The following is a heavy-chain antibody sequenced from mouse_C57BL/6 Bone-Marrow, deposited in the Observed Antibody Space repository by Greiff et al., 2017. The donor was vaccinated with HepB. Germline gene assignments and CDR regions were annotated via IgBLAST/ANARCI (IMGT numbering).Heavy chain of an antibody. V-gene: IGHV1-50*01. J-gene: IGHJ2*01. CDR1: GYTFTSYW. D-gene: IGHD1-1*01. Sequence: QVQLQQPGAELVKPGASVKLSCKASGYTFTSYWMQWVKQRPGQGLEWIGEIDPSDSYTNYNQKFKGKATLTVDTSSSTAYMQLSSLTSEDSAVYYCARVTTVVEGYWGQGTTLTVSS. CDR3: ARVTTVVEGY. CDR2: IDPSDSYT.